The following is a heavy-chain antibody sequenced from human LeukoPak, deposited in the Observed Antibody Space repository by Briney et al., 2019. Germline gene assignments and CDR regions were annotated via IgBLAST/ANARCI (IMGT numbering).Heavy chain of an antibody. J-gene: IGHJ4*02. D-gene: IGHD3-22*01. CDR1: GGTFSSYA. Sequence: GSSVKVSYKASGGTFSSYAISWVRQAPGQGLEWMGGIIPIFGTANYAQKFQGRVTITADESTSTAYMELSSLRSEDTAVYYCALTYYYDSSGYSDLLYFDYWGQGTLVTVSS. V-gene: IGHV1-69*01. CDR3: ALTYYYDSSGYSDLLYFDY. CDR2: IIPIFGTA.